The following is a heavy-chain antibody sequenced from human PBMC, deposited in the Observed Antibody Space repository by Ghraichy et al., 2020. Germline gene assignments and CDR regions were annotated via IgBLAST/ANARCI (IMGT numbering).Heavy chain of an antibody. CDR3: AKDREGTSGPWYMSRAIRYGMEE. D-gene: IGHD2-2*01. V-gene: IGHV3-23*01. Sequence: GGSPRLSCAASVFTFSSYAMSWVRQAPGKGLEWVSAISGSGGSTYYADSVKGRFTISRDNSKNTLYLQMNSLRAEDTAVYYCAKDREGTSGPWYMSRAIRYGMEEWGQGTTVNVSS. CDR2: ISGSGGST. CDR1: VFTFSSYA. J-gene: IGHJ6*02.